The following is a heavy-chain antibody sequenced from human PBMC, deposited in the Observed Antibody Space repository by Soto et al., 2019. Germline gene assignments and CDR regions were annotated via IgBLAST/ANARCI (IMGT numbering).Heavy chain of an antibody. CDR2: ISAYNGNT. CDR3: ARGGTPIDP. CDR1: GYTFTNFG. Sequence: ASVKVSCKASGYTFTNFGISWVRQAPGQGLEWMGWISAYNGNTNYAQKFQGRVTMTTDTSTSTAYMEVRSLGFDDTAVYYCARGGTPIDPWGQGTLVTVSS. D-gene: IGHD3-16*01. J-gene: IGHJ5*02. V-gene: IGHV1-18*01.